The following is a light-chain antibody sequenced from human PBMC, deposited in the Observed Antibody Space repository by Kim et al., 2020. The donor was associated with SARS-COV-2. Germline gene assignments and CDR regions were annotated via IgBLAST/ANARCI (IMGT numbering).Light chain of an antibody. CDR1: SSDVGGYNY. CDR3: SSYTSNSTLV. V-gene: IGLV2-14*04. CDR2: DVS. Sequence: GQSITISCTGTSSDVGGYNYVSWYQRHPGKAPKRMIYDVSKRPSGVSNRFSGSKSGNTASLTISGLQAEDEADYYCSSYTSNSTLVFGGGTKLTVL. J-gene: IGLJ2*01.